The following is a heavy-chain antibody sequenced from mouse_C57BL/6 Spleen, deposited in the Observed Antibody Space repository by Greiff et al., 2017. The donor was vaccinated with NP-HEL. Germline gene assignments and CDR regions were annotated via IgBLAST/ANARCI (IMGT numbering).Heavy chain of an antibody. Sequence: QVHVKQSGPGLVAPSQSLSITCTVSGFSLTSYGVHWVRQPPGKGLEWLVVIWSDGSTTYNSALKSRLSISKDNSKSQVFLKMNSLQTDDTAMYYCARHASYGSSYGYAMDYWGQGTSVTVSS. CDR3: ARHASYGSSYGYAMDY. V-gene: IGHV2-6-1*01. CDR1: GFSLTSYG. CDR2: IWSDGST. D-gene: IGHD1-1*01. J-gene: IGHJ4*01.